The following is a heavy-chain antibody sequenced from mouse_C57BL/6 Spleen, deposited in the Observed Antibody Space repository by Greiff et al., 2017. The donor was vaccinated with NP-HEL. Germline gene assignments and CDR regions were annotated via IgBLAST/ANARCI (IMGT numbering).Heavy chain of an antibody. CDR3: ARRGVGRAMDY. CDR2: IDPSDSET. Sequence: QVQLKQPGAELVRPGSSVKLSCKASGYTFTSYWMHWVKQRPIQGLEWIGNIDPSDSETHYNQKFKDKATLTVDKSSSTAYMRLSSLTSEDSAVYYCARRGVGRAMDYWGQGTSVTVSS. D-gene: IGHD4-1*01. CDR1: GYTFTSYW. V-gene: IGHV1-52*01. J-gene: IGHJ4*01.